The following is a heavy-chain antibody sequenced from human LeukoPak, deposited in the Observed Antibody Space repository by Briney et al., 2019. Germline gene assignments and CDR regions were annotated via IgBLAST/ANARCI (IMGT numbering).Heavy chain of an antibody. J-gene: IGHJ6*02. D-gene: IGHD5-12*01. Sequence: PGGSLRLSCAASGLTVSSNYMSWVRQAPGKGLEWVSVIYSGGSTYHADSVKGRFSISRDNSKNTLFLQMNSLRAEDTAVYYCASGRSGYVVGNVWGQGTTVTVSS. CDR3: ASGRSGYVVGNV. CDR2: IYSGGST. CDR1: GLTVSSNY. V-gene: IGHV3-66*01.